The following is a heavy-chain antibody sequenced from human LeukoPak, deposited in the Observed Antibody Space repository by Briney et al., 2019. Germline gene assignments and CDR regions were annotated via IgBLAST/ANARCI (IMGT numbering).Heavy chain of an antibody. CDR3: V. Sequence: PSETLSLTCSVYGGSFSGYYWSWIRQPPGKGLEWIGEINHSGSTNYNPSLKSRVTISVDTSKNQFSLNRISVTAADTAYYMDVWGKRTTVTGSS. V-gene: IGHV4-34*03. CDR2: INHSGST. J-gene: IGHJ6*03. CDR1: GGSFSGYY.